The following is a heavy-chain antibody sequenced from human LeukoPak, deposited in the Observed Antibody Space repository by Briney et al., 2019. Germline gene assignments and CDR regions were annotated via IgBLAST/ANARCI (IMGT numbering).Heavy chain of an antibody. V-gene: IGHV4-59*01. Sequence: SETLSLTCTVSGGSISSYYWSWIRQPPGKGLEWIGYIYYSGSTNYNPSLKSRVTISVDTSKNQFSLKLSSVTAADTAVYYCARHDGYSRLDHFDYWGQGTLVTVSS. J-gene: IGHJ4*02. D-gene: IGHD5-24*01. CDR2: IYYSGST. CDR3: ARHDGYSRLDHFDY. CDR1: GGSISSYY.